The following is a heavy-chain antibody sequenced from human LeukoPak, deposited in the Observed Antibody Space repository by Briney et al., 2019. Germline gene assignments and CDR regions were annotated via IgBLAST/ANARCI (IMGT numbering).Heavy chain of an antibody. CDR1: GFTFDDYA. J-gene: IGHJ3*02. CDR2: ISWNSGSI. D-gene: IGHD3-3*01. Sequence: GRSLRLSCAASGFTFDDYAMHWVRQAPGKGLEWVSGISWNSGSIGYADSVKGQFTISRDNAKNSLYLQMNSLRAEDTALYYCAKDTQPWTIFGGAFDIWGQGTMVTVSS. CDR3: AKDTQPWTIFGGAFDI. V-gene: IGHV3-9*01.